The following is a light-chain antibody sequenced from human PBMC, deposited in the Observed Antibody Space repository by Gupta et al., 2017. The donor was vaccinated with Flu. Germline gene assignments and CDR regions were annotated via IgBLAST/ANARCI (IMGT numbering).Light chain of an antibody. Sequence: DIQMTQSPSTLSASVGDRVTITCRASQSISSWLAWYQQKPGKAPKLPIYKASSLESGVPSRFSGSGSGTEFTLTISSLQPDDFATYYCQQYNSYSPITFGPGTRLEIK. CDR3: QQYNSYSPIT. CDR1: QSISSW. J-gene: IGKJ5*01. V-gene: IGKV1-5*03. CDR2: KAS.